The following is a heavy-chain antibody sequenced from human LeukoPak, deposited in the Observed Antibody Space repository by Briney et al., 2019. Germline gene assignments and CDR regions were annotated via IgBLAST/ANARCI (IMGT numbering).Heavy chain of an antibody. Sequence: GESLKISCKGSGYSFTSYWIGWVRQMPGKGLEWMGIIYPGDSDTRYGPSFQGQVTISADKSISTAYLQWSSLKASDTAMYYCAIGPRKRHQLLSHYYYYMDVWGKGTTVTVSS. D-gene: IGHD2-2*01. CDR1: GYSFTSYW. CDR3: AIGPRKRHQLLSHYYYYMDV. V-gene: IGHV5-51*01. CDR2: IYPGDSDT. J-gene: IGHJ6*03.